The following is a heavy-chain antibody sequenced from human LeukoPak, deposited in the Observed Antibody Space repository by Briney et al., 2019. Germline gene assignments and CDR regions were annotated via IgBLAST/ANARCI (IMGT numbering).Heavy chain of an antibody. Sequence: ASVKVSCRTSGYTFTGYYMHWVRQAPGQGLEWMGWIDPTSGATNYAQKIQGRVTMTRDTSISTAYMALSRLRSDDTAVYYCARYPPDCKTTDCRPGDWFDPWGQGTLVTVSP. CDR3: ARYPPDCKTTDCRPGDWFDP. D-gene: IGHD2/OR15-2a*01. V-gene: IGHV1-2*02. J-gene: IGHJ5*02. CDR1: GYTFTGYY. CDR2: IDPTSGAT.